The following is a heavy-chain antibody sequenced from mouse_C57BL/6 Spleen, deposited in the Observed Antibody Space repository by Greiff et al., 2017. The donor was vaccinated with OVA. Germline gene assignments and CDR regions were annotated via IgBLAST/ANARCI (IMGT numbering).Heavy chain of an antibody. J-gene: IGHJ1*03. CDR1: GYTFTSYT. V-gene: IGHV1-4*01. Sequence: QVQLQQSGAELARPGASVKMSCKASGYTFTSYTMHWVKQRPGQGLEWIGYINPSRGYTKYNQKFKDKATLTADKSSSTAYMQLSSLTSEDSAVYYCARRYSNEYFDVWGTGTTVTVSS. CDR2: INPSRGYT. D-gene: IGHD2-5*01. CDR3: ARRYSNEYFDV.